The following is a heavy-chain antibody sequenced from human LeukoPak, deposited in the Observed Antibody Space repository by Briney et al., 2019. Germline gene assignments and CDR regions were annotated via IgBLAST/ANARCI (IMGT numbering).Heavy chain of an antibody. J-gene: IGHJ4*02. D-gene: IGHD3/OR15-3a*01. CDR1: GGSFSGYY. Sequence: SETLSLTCAVYGGSFSGYYWSWIRQPPGKGLEWIGEINHSGSTNYNPSLKSRVTISVDTSKNQFSLKLSSVTAADTAVYYCARSKLSRTGVFDYWGQGTLVTVSS. V-gene: IGHV4-34*01. CDR2: INHSGST. CDR3: ARSKLSRTGVFDY.